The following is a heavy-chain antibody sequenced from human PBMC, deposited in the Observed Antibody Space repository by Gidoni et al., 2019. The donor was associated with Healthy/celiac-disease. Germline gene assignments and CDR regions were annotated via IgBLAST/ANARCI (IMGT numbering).Heavy chain of an antibody. V-gene: IGHV3-48*02. D-gene: IGHD6-13*01. Sequence: EVQLVESGGGLVQPGGSLRLSCAASGFTFSSYSMTWVRQAPGKGLEWVSYISSSSSTISYADSVKGRFTISRDNAKNSLFLQMNSLRDEDTAVYYCASYSSSLYSYYGMDVWGQGTTVTVSS. J-gene: IGHJ6*02. CDR3: ASYSSSLYSYYGMDV. CDR2: ISSSSSTI. CDR1: GFTFSSYS.